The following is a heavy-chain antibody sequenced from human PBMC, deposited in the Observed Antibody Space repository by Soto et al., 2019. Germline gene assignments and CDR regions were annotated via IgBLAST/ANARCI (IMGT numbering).Heavy chain of an antibody. D-gene: IGHD2-2*01. Sequence: GGSLRLSCAASGFTFSSYSMNWVRQAPGKGLEWVSYISSSSSTIYYADSVKGQFTISRDNAKNSLYLQMNSLRAEDTAVYYCARDFDDIVVVPAAYYFDYWGQGTLVTVSS. CDR3: ARDFDDIVVVPAAYYFDY. J-gene: IGHJ4*02. CDR2: ISSSSSTI. V-gene: IGHV3-48*01. CDR1: GFTFSSYS.